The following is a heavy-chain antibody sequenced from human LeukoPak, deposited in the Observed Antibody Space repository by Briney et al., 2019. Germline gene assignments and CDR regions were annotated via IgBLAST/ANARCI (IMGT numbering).Heavy chain of an antibody. V-gene: IGHV5-10-1*01. Sequence: GESLKISCKGSGYSLTSYWTSWVRQMPGKGLEWMGRIDPSDSYTNYSPSFQGHVTMSADKSISTAYLQWSSLKASDTAMYYCARLQQQLNAFDIWGQGTMVTVSS. CDR2: IDPSDSYT. CDR1: GYSLTSYW. J-gene: IGHJ3*02. D-gene: IGHD6-13*01. CDR3: ARLQQQLNAFDI.